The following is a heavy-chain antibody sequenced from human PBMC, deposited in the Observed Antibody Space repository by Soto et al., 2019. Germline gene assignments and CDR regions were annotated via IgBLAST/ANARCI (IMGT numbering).Heavy chain of an antibody. CDR3: ARVVSRQYYYGSGSYSDY. D-gene: IGHD3-10*01. V-gene: IGHV3-21*01. CDR2: ISSSSSYI. Sequence: EVQLVESGGGLVKPGGSLRLSCAASGFTFSSYSMNWVRQAPGKGLELVSSISSSSSYIYYADSVKGRFTISRDNAKNSLYLQMNSLRAEDTAVYYCARVVSRQYYYGSGSYSDYWGQGTLVTVSS. J-gene: IGHJ4*02. CDR1: GFTFSSYS.